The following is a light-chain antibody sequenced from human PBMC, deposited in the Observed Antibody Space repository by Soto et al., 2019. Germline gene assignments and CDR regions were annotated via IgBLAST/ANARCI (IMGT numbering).Light chain of an antibody. V-gene: IGLV2-14*03. CDR2: NVY. Sequence: QSVLTQPASVSGSPGQSITISCTGTSSDVGAYNFVSWHQQHPGKAPKLMIYNVYDRPSGISYRFSGSKSGNTAPLTISGLQAEDEADYYCCSYTSSRTYVFGTGTKVTVL. CDR1: SSDVGAYNF. J-gene: IGLJ1*01. CDR3: CSYTSSRTYV.